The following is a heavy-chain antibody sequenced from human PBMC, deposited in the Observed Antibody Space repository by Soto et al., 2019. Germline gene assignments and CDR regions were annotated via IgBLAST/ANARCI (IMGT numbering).Heavy chain of an antibody. CDR2: MKPNSGNT. D-gene: IGHD1-26*01. CDR1: GYTFTSYD. J-gene: IGHJ4*02. CDR3: ARETSGSYRLDY. V-gene: IGHV1-8*01. Sequence: QVQLVQSGAEVKKPGASVKVSCKASGYTFTSYDINWGRQATGQGREWMGWMKPNSGNTGYAQKFQGRVTMTRNTSISTAYMELSSLRSEDTAVYYCARETSGSYRLDYWGQGTLVTVSS.